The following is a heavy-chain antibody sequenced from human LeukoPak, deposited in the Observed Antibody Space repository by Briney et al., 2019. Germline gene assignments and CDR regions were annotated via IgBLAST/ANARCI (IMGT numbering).Heavy chain of an antibody. V-gene: IGHV1-2*04. Sequence: GASVKVSCKASGYTFTGYYMHWVRQAPGQGLEWMGWINPNSGGTNYAQKFQGWVTMTRDTSISTAYMELSRLRSDDTAVYYCARGDYYDSSGYYYYSPFDYWGQGTLVTVSS. J-gene: IGHJ4*02. D-gene: IGHD3-22*01. CDR2: INPNSGGT. CDR1: GYTFTGYY. CDR3: ARGDYYDSSGYYYYSPFDY.